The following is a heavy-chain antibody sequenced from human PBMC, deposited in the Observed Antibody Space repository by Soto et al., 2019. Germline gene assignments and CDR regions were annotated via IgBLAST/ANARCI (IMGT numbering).Heavy chain of an antibody. CDR1: GXXFXXXA. CDR2: INAGNGNT. V-gene: IGHV1-3*01. Sequence: XSCXASGXXFXXXAXHWVRQAPGQRLELMGWINAGNGNTKYSQKFQGRVTITRDTSASTAYMELSSLRSEDTAVYYCARGVAPYYFDYWGQGTLVTVSS. CDR3: ARGVAPYYFDY. J-gene: IGHJ4*02. D-gene: IGHD2-15*01.